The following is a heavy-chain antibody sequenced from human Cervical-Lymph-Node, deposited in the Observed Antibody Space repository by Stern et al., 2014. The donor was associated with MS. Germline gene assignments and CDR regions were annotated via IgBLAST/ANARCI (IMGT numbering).Heavy chain of an antibody. CDR3: AKGEASSITIAGTGIDY. CDR1: GFTFGDYD. CDR2: LRCNSDSI. Sequence: VQLVESGGGLVQPGRSLRLSCAVSGFTFGDYDMHCVRQAPGKGLRGVPGLRCNSDSIDYAESVKGRFTISRDNAKNSLYLRMSSLRAEDTAFYFCAKGEASSITIAGTGIDYWGQGTLVTVS. J-gene: IGHJ4*02. V-gene: IGHV3-9*01. D-gene: IGHD6-13*01.